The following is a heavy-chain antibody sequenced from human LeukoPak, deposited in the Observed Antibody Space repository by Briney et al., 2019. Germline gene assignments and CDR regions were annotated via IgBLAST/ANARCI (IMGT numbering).Heavy chain of an antibody. CDR1: GFTFSSYE. Sequence: PGGSLRLSCAASGFTFSSYEMNWVRRAPGKGLEWVSYISSSGSTIYYADSVKGRFTISRDNAKNSLYLQMNSLRAEDTAVYYCAREAYYGSGSYRAFDIWGQGTMVTVSS. J-gene: IGHJ3*02. D-gene: IGHD3-10*01. CDR2: ISSSGSTI. CDR3: AREAYYGSGSYRAFDI. V-gene: IGHV3-48*03.